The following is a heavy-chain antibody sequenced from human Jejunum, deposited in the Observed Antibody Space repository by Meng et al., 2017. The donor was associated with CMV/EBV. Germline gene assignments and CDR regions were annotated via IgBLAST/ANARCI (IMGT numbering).Heavy chain of an antibody. CDR1: GGSINCYY. CDR2: IYTSGNT. Sequence: QVHRRGWGPGLETPSETRSPTCSVSGGSINCYYGSWIRQPAGKGLEWIGRIYTSGNTNYNPSLKSRVTMSVDTSKNQFSLKLSSVTAADTAVYYCTRDNLSGSYYFDYWGQGTLVTVSS. D-gene: IGHD1-26*01. J-gene: IGHJ4*02. V-gene: IGHV4-4*07. CDR3: TRDNLSGSYYFDY.